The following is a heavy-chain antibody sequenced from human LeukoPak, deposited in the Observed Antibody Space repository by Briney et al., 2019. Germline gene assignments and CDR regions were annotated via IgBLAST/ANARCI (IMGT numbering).Heavy chain of an antibody. CDR1: GYTFPDYY. V-gene: IGHV1-2*02. CDR3: ARKGRIYGDYDY. CDR2: INPNSGGT. J-gene: IGHJ4*02. Sequence: GASVKVSCKASGYTFPDYYIHWVRQAPGQGLEWIGFINPNSGGTHYAQNFQGRVTATRDTSISTVYLEMIRLRSDDTAVYYCARKGRIYGDYDYWGRGTLVTVSS. D-gene: IGHD4-17*01.